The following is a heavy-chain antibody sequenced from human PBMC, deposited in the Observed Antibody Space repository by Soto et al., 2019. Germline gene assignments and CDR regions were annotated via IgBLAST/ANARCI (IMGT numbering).Heavy chain of an antibody. CDR3: VREGGANWLDP. Sequence: SETLSLTCTVSGGSISSGDYYWSWIRQPPGKGLEWIGYIYYSGSTFYNPSLKNRVTISLDTSKIQFSLKLSSVTAADTAVYYCVREGGANWLDPWGQGTMVTVSS. J-gene: IGHJ5*02. CDR1: GGSISSGDYY. V-gene: IGHV4-30-4*01. D-gene: IGHD3-16*01. CDR2: IYYSGST.